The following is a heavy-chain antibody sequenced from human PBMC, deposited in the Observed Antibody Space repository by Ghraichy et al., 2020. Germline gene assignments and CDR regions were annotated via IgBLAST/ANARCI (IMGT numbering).Heavy chain of an antibody. D-gene: IGHD2-15*01. Sequence: ASVKVSCKASGYTFTSYGISWVRQAPGQGLEWMGWISAYNGNTNYAQKLQGRVTMTTDTSTSTAYMELRSLRSDDTAVYYCARVPEVVVVAAVDYWGQGTLVTVSS. J-gene: IGHJ4*02. CDR3: ARVPEVVVVAAVDY. CDR2: ISAYNGNT. V-gene: IGHV1-18*01. CDR1: GYTFTSYG.